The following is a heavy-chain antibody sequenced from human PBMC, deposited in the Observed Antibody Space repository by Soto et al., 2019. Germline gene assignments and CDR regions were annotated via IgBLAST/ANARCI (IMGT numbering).Heavy chain of an antibody. V-gene: IGHV1-18*01. CDR3: ARGIALGDYSYMDV. D-gene: IGHD1-26*01. J-gene: IGHJ6*03. CDR1: GYTFTAYG. CDR2: VSAYNGVT. Sequence: QVHLVQSGAEVKGPGDSMKVSCKTSGYTFTAYGINWVRQAPGQGLEWMGWVSAYNGVTNYAQKLHGRVAMTTDTSTKTAYMELRSLRPDDTAVYYCARGIALGDYSYMDVWGIGTTVTVSS.